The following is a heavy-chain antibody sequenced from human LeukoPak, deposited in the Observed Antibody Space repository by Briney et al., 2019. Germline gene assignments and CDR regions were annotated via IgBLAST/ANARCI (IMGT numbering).Heavy chain of an antibody. Sequence: GGSLRLSCAASGFTFSSYAMSSGRQAPGKGLEWGSSIIVSGGGTYYYVSVTGRFTIPRANSKNTLYLKMNSLSAEDTAGYYCARRGIVLGAAPVLKYSFDYWGQGTLVTVSS. CDR1: GFTFSSYA. V-gene: IGHV3-23*01. CDR3: ARRGIVLGAAPVLKYSFDY. D-gene: IGHD1-26*01. J-gene: IGHJ4*02. CDR2: IIVSGGGT.